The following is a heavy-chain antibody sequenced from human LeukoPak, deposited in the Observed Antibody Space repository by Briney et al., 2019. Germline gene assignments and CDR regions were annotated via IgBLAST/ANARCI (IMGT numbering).Heavy chain of an antibody. V-gene: IGHV1-69*04. CDR1: GGTFSSYA. J-gene: IGHJ5*02. CDR3: ARGYDSSGYYYGWFDP. D-gene: IGHD3-22*01. Sequence: GASVKASCKASGGTFSSYAISWVRQAPGQGLEWMGRIIPILGIANYAQKFQGRVTITADKSTSTAYMELSSLRSEDTAVYYCARGYDSSGYYYGWFDPWGQGALVTVSS. CDR2: IIPILGIA.